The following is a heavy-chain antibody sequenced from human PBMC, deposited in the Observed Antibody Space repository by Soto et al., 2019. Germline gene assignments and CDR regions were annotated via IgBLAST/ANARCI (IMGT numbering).Heavy chain of an antibody. CDR1: GYTFTSYA. V-gene: IGHV1-3*01. Sequence: ASVKVSFKASGYTFTSYAMHWVRQAPGQRLEWMGWINAGNGNTKYSQKFQGRVTITRDTSASTAYMELSSLRSEDTAVYYCASLYSSSWYKAFDIWGQATMVTVSS. J-gene: IGHJ3*02. CDR3: ASLYSSSWYKAFDI. D-gene: IGHD6-13*01. CDR2: INAGNGNT.